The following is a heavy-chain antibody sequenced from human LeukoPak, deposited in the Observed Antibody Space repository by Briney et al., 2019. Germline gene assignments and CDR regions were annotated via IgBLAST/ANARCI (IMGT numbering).Heavy chain of an antibody. CDR3: ARQFHSAWFGF. Sequence: GESLRISCKCSGFDFTAFVIAWARQRPGKGLEWMGNIYPGGSNGRYSPSFQGQVTMSADKSITTVYLQWSSLKASDTAMYYCARQFHSAWFGFWGQGSLVTVSS. CDR2: IYPGGSNG. CDR1: GFDFTAFV. J-gene: IGHJ4*02. D-gene: IGHD5-18*01. V-gene: IGHV5-51*01.